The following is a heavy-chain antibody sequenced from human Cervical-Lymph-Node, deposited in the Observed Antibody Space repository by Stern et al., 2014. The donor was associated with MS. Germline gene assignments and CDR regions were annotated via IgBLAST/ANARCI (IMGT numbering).Heavy chain of an antibody. CDR2: ISNDGTKK. V-gene: IGHV3-30*18. CDR1: GFTFSTYG. CDR3: AKDRGSGWSLDY. Sequence: QLVQSGGGVVQPGRSLRLSCAGSGFTFSTYGMHWVRQAPGKGLEWVALISNDGTKKYYVDSVKGRFTISRDNAKNTMYVQMNSLRDEDTAVYYCAKDRGSGWSLDYWGQGTLVTVSS. J-gene: IGHJ4*02. D-gene: IGHD6-19*01.